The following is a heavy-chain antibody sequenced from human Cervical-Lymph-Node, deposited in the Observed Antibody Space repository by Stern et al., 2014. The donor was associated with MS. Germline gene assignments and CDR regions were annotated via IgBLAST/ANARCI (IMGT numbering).Heavy chain of an antibody. V-gene: IGHV1-18*01. D-gene: IGHD4-17*01. CDR1: GYTFTSYG. Sequence: VQLVEPGAEVKKPGASVKVSCKASGYTFTSYGISWVRQAPGQGLQWMGWISAYNGNTNYAQKLQGRVTMTTDTSTSTAYMELRSLRSDDTAVYYCARGAPYGDYRSYYFDYWGQGTLVTVSS. CDR3: ARGAPYGDYRSYYFDY. J-gene: IGHJ4*02. CDR2: ISAYNGNT.